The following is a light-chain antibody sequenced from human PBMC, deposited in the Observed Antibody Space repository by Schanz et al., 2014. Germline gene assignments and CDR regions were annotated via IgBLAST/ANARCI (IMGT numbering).Light chain of an antibody. Sequence: QSALTQPASVSGAPGQSITISCTGTSSDIGAYNYVSWYQQHPGKAPKLILYDVDRRPSAVSDRFSGSRSGNTASLTISGLQAEDEADYYCSSYAGSYTWLFGGGTKLTVL. J-gene: IGLJ3*02. CDR2: DVD. CDR1: SSDIGAYNY. V-gene: IGLV2-14*03. CDR3: SSYAGSYTWL.